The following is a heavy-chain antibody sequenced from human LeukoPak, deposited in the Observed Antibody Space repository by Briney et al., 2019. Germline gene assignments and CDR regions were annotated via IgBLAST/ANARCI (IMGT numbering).Heavy chain of an antibody. V-gene: IGHV4-34*01. J-gene: IGHJ4*02. CDR1: GGSFSGNY. D-gene: IGHD3-10*01. CDR3: ASPWGYGSGI. Sequence: PSETLSLTCAVYGGSFSGNYWSWIRQPPGKGLEWIGEINHSGSTNYNPSLKSRITISVDTSKKQFSLKLSSVTAADTAMYYCASPWGYGSGIWGQGTLVTVSS. CDR2: INHSGST.